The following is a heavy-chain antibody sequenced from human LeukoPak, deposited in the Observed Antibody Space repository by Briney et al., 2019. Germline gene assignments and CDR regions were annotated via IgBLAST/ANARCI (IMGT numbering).Heavy chain of an antibody. D-gene: IGHD3-10*02. CDR3: ATPPPYVGGAYSQDY. CDR1: GGSISSSSYY. V-gene: IGHV4-39*01. Sequence: SETLSLTCTVSGGSISSSSYYWGWIRQPPGKGLEWIGSIYYSGSTYYNPSLKSRVTISVDTSKNQFSLKLSSVTAADTAVYYCATPPPYVGGAYSQDYWGQGTLVTVSS. CDR2: IYYSGST. J-gene: IGHJ4*02.